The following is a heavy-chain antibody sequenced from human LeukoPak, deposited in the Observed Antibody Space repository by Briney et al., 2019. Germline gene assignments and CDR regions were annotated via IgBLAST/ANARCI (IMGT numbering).Heavy chain of an antibody. CDR1: GGSISSSSYY. J-gene: IGHJ5*02. V-gene: IGHV4-39*07. Sequence: SETLSLTCTVSGGSISSSSYYWGWIRQPPGKGLEWIGSIYYSGSTYYNPSLKSRVTISVDTSENQFSLNLSSVTAADTAVYYCARDSATYCSGGSCYRAKWFDPWGQGTLVTVSS. CDR2: IYYSGST. D-gene: IGHD2-15*01. CDR3: ARDSATYCSGGSCYRAKWFDP.